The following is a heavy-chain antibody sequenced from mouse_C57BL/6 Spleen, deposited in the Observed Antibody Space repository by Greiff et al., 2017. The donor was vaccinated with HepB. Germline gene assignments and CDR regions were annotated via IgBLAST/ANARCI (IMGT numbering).Heavy chain of an antibody. D-gene: IGHD2-4*01. CDR2: INPNNGGT. CDR3: ATGGYDYDAY. CDR1: GYTFTDYY. J-gene: IGHJ3*01. Sequence: VQLQQSGPELVKPGASVKISCKASGYTFTDYYLNWVKQSHGKSLEWIGDINPNNGGTSYNQKLKGKATLTVDKSSSTAYMELRSLTSEDSAGYYCATGGYDYDAYWGQGTLVTVSA. V-gene: IGHV1-26*01.